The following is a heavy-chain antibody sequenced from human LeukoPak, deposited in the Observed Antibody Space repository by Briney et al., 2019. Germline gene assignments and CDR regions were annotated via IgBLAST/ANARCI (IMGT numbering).Heavy chain of an antibody. J-gene: IGHJ6*03. Sequence: PGGSLRLSCAASGFTFSNYAMSWVSQAPGKGLEWVSAISGSGDSTYNTDSVKGRLTISRDNSKNTLYLQMNSLRAEDTAVYYCAKDLPYAYYMDVWGKGTTVTVSS. CDR3: AKDLPYAYYMDV. CDR1: GFTFSNYA. D-gene: IGHD4-17*01. V-gene: IGHV3-23*01. CDR2: ISGSGDST.